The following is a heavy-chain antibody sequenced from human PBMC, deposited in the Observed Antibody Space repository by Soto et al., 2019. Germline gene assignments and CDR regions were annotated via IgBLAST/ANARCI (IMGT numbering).Heavy chain of an antibody. CDR3: ARDTPYNYGLGY. CDR2: INHSGST. D-gene: IGHD5-18*01. CDR1: GGSLSGYY. Sequence: SETLSLTCAVYGGSLSGYYWSWIRQTPGKGLEWIGEINHSGSTNYNPSLKSRVTISVDTSKNQFSLNLSSVTAADTAVYYCARDTPYNYGLGYWGQGTLVTVSS. J-gene: IGHJ4*02. V-gene: IGHV4-34*01.